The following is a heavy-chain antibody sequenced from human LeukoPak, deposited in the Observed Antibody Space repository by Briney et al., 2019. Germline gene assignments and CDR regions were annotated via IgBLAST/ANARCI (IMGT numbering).Heavy chain of an antibody. CDR2: ISYDGSNK. CDR1: GFTFSSYG. V-gene: IGHV3-30*18. CDR3: AKEGFITMVRGVSPDAFDI. Sequence: GGSLRLSCAASGFTFSSYGMHWVRQAPGKGLEWVAVISYDGSNKYYADSVKGRFTISRDNSKNTLYLQMNSLRAEDTAVYYCAKEGFITMVRGVSPDAFDIWGQGTMVTVSS. D-gene: IGHD3-10*01. J-gene: IGHJ3*02.